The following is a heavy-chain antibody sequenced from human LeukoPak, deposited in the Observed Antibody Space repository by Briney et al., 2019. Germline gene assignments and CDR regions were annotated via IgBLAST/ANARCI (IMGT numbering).Heavy chain of an antibody. Sequence: PGGSLRLSCATSGFFFNTYGMHWVRQAPGKGLEWVAVIWYDGSNREYVDSVKGRFTISRDNSKNTLYLQMNSLRAEDTAVYYCARDRRLVVPAANSHYPYSYGMDVWGQGTTVTVSS. CDR1: GFFFNTYG. CDR2: IWYDGSNR. J-gene: IGHJ6*02. CDR3: ARDRRLVVPAANSHYPYSYGMDV. V-gene: IGHV3-33*01. D-gene: IGHD2-2*01.